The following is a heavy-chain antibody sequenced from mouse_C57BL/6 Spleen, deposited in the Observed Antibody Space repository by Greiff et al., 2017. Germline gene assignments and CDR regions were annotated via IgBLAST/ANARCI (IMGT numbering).Heavy chain of an antibody. J-gene: IGHJ3*01. CDR1: GYTFTSYW. CDR2: IYPSDSET. V-gene: IGHV1-61*01. CDR3: ARSLDGYDVFAY. Sequence: QVQLQQPGAELVRPGSSVKLSCKASGYTFTSYWMDWVKQRPGQGLEWIGNIYPSDSETHYNQKFKDKATLTVDKSSSTAYMQLSSLTSEDSAVYYCARSLDGYDVFAYWGQGTLVTVSA. D-gene: IGHD2-2*01.